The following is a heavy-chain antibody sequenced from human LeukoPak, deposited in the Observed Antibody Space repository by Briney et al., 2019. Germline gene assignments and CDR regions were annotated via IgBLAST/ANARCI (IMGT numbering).Heavy chain of an antibody. CDR2: ISVYHGNT. V-gene: IGHV1-18*01. Sequence: ASVKVSYKASGYTFSDLGISWVRQAPGQGLEWMGWISVYHGNTDYAQKFQGRLTMTTETSTSTAYMELRSLKSGDTAIYYCARGGADYDIRSGHYLGYWGQGTLVTVSS. J-gene: IGHJ4*02. CDR1: GYTFSDLG. D-gene: IGHD3-3*01. CDR3: ARGGADYDIRSGHYLGY.